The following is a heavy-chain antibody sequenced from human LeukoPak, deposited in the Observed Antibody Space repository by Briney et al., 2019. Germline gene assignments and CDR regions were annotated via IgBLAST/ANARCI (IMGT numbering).Heavy chain of an antibody. Sequence: SETLSLTCAVYGGSFSGYYWSWIRQPPGKGLEWIGEINHSGSTNYNPSLKSRVTISVVTSKNQFSLKLTSVTAADTAVYYCARLSSSWENYYYYYMDVWGKGTTVTISS. J-gene: IGHJ6*03. CDR1: GGSFSGYY. D-gene: IGHD6-13*01. CDR2: INHSGST. V-gene: IGHV4-34*01. CDR3: ARLSSSWENYYYYYMDV.